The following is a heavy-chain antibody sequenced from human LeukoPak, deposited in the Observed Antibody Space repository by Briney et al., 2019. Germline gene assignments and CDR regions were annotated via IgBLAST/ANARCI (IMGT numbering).Heavy chain of an antibody. V-gene: IGHV3-30-3*01. CDR3: ARGVSCFDY. CDR2: ISYDGSNK. CDR1: GFTFSSYA. Sequence: TGGSLRLSCAASGFTFSSYAMHWVRQAPGKGLEWVAVISYDGSNKYYADSVKGRFTISRDNSKNTLYLQMNSLRAEDTAVYYCARGVSCFDYWGQGTLVTVSS. J-gene: IGHJ4*02. D-gene: IGHD3-10*01.